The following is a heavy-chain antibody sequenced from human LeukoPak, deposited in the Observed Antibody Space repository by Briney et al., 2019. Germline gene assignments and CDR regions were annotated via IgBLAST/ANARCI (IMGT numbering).Heavy chain of an antibody. V-gene: IGHV4-4*07. CDR2: IYTSGST. CDR1: GGSISSYY. D-gene: IGHD1-26*01. J-gene: IGHJ6*02. CDR3: ARDVLSGSYYNYYYYYGMDV. Sequence: SETLSLTCTVSGGSISSYYWSWIRQPAGKGLEWMGRIYTSGSTNYNPSLKSRVTMSVDTSKNQFSLKLSSVTAADTAVYYCARDVLSGSYYNYYYYYGMDVWGQGTTVTVSS.